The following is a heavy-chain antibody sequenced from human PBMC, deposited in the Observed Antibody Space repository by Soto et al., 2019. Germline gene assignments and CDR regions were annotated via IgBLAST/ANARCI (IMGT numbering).Heavy chain of an antibody. CDR2: ISYDGSNK. CDR3: ARDAGSSEVTNWFDP. CDR1: GFTFSSYA. J-gene: IGHJ5*02. D-gene: IGHD1-26*01. Sequence: GGSLRLSCAASGFTFSSYAMHWVRQAPGKGLEWVAVISYDGSNKYYADSVKGRFTISRDNSKNTLYLQMNSLRAEDTAVYYCARDAGSSEVTNWFDPWGQGTLVTVSS. V-gene: IGHV3-30-3*01.